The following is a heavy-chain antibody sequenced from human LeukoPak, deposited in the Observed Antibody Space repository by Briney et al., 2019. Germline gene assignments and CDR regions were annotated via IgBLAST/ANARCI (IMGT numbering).Heavy chain of an antibody. V-gene: IGHV4-59*12. CDR2: IYYSGST. Sequence: SETLSLTCTVSSGSMTDSCWSWFRQPPGKGLEWIGYIYYSGSTNYNPSLKSRVTMSVDTSKNQFSLRLRSVTAADTAVYYCARQIASAGTAGFDFWGQGALVTVSS. CDR3: ARQIASAGTAGFDF. J-gene: IGHJ4*02. CDR1: SGSMTDSC. D-gene: IGHD6-13*01.